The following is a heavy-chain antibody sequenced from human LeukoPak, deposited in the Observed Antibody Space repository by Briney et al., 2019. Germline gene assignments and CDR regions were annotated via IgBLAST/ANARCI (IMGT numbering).Heavy chain of an antibody. CDR3: ARGGPKLEPADY. V-gene: IGHV3-23*01. J-gene: IGHJ4*02. CDR2: LGGSGINT. Sequence: SGGSLRLSCAASGFTFSSYAMSWVRQAPGKGLEWVSALGGSGINTYYADSVKGRFTISRDNSKNTLYLQMNSLRAEDTAVYYCARGGPKLEPADYWGQGTLVTVSS. D-gene: IGHD1-1*01. CDR1: GFTFSSYA.